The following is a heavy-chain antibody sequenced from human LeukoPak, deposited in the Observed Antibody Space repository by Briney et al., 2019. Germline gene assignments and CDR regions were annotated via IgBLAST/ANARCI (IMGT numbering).Heavy chain of an antibody. CDR3: AREVGSSSSVYAFDI. V-gene: IGHV3-21*01. CDR2: ISSSSSYI. Sequence: GGSLRLSCAASGFTFSSYSKNWVRQAPGKGLEWVSSISSSSSYIYYADSVKGRFTISRDNAKNSLYLQMNSLRAEDTAVYYCAREVGSSSSVYAFDIWGQGTMVTVSS. J-gene: IGHJ3*02. D-gene: IGHD6-6*01. CDR1: GFTFSSYS.